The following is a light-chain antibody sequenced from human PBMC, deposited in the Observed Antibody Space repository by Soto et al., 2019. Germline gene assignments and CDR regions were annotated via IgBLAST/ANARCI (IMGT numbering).Light chain of an antibody. CDR1: SGHSSYA. Sequence: QLVLTQSPSASASLGASVKLTCTLSSGHSSYAIAWHHKQPGKGPRYLMDLNNDGSHTKGDGIPDRFSGSSSGADRYLIISSLQSEDEADYYCQTWGTGFQFFGGGTKLTV. CDR2: LNNDGSH. V-gene: IGLV4-69*01. J-gene: IGLJ2*01. CDR3: QTWGTGFQF.